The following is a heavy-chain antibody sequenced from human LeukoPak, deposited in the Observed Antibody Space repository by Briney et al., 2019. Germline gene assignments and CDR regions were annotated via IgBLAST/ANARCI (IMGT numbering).Heavy chain of an antibody. Sequence: SETLSLTCTVSGGSFRGDYYWAWIRQPPGKGPEWIGSIYSGGRIYYNPSLKSRVSISIDTSNNDLSLKVTSVTAADTAGYYCARAPWAYGNYVHAFDIWGQGTMVTVSS. J-gene: IGHJ3*02. V-gene: IGHV4-39*07. CDR2: IYSGGRI. CDR1: GGSFRGDYY. D-gene: IGHD4-11*01. CDR3: ARAPWAYGNYVHAFDI.